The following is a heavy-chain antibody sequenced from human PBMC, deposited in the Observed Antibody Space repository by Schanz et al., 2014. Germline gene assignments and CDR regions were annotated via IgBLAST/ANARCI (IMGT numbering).Heavy chain of an antibody. J-gene: IGHJ4*02. CDR2: ISASGGDT. V-gene: IGHV3-23*04. Sequence: VQLVESGGGVVQPGRSLRLSCAASGFTFSSYAMSWVRQAPGKGLEWLSVISASGGDTYYADSVKGRFTISRDNSKNSLYLQMNSLRAEDTAVYYCARIGGSVFDYWAQGTLVTVSS. CDR1: GFTFSSYA. CDR3: ARIGGSVFDY. D-gene: IGHD3-10*01.